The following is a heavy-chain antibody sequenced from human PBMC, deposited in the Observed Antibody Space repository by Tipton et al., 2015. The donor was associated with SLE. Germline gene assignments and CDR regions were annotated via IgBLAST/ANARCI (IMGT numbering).Heavy chain of an antibody. V-gene: IGHV4-4*08. Sequence: TLSLTCAVYGGSFSGYYWSWIRQPPGKGLEWIGYIYTSGSTNYNPSLKSRVTISVDTSKNQFSLKLSSVTAADTAVYYCARPMDYAGYFQHWGQGTLVTVSS. J-gene: IGHJ1*01. CDR2: IYTSGST. CDR1: GGSFSGYY. CDR3: ARPMDYAGYFQH. D-gene: IGHD4-17*01.